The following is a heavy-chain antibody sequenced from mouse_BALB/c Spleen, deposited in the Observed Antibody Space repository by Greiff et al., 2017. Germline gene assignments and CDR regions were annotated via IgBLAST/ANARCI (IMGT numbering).Heavy chain of an antibody. CDR3: ARRGGDDGAYFDY. CDR2: ISSGSSTI. V-gene: IGHV5-17*02. J-gene: IGHJ2*01. Sequence: EVQLVESGGGLVQPGGSRKLSCAASGFTFSSFGMHWVRQAPEKGLEWVAYISSGSSTIYYADKVKGRFTISRDNPKNTVFLQMTSLRSEDTAMYYCARRGGDDGAYFDYWGQGTTLTVSS. CDR1: GFTFSSFG. D-gene: IGHD2-2*01.